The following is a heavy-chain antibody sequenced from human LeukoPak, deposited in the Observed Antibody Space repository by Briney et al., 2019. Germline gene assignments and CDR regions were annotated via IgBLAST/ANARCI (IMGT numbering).Heavy chain of an antibody. D-gene: IGHD6-13*01. CDR3: ARVVGAAAGTGTVDY. V-gene: IGHV1-2*02. J-gene: IGHJ4*02. CDR1: GYTFTGYY. Sequence: ASVKVSCKASGYTFTGYYMHWVRQAPGQGLEWMGWINPNSGGTNYAQKFQGRVTMTRDTSISTAYMELSRLRSDDTAVYYCARVVGAAAGTGTVDYLGQGTLVTVSS. CDR2: INPNSGGT.